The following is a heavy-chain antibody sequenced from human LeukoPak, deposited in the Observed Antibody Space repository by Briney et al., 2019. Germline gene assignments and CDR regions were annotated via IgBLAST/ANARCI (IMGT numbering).Heavy chain of an antibody. CDR1: GYTFTDYY. CDR2: IEPDSGGT. J-gene: IGHJ3*02. CDR3: ARSSYYESSVPSPSDI. D-gene: IGHD3-22*01. Sequence: ASVKVSCKASGYTFTDYYMHWVRQAPGQGLEWMGWIEPDSGGTQYAQKFQGRVTVTRDTTISTDYMEVNRLTSDDTAVYYCARSSYYESSVPSPSDIWGQGTLVTVSS. V-gene: IGHV1-2*02.